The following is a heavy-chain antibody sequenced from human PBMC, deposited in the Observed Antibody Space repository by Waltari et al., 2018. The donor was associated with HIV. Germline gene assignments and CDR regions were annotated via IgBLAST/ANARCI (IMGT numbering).Heavy chain of an antibody. CDR2: IGSRGNNT. Sequence: QVQLVESGGGLVKPGGSLRLSCVALGLGCSDYYMSWIRLAPGKGLEWVSSIGSRGNNTHYADSVQGRITISRDNAKNSLYLQMNTLRAEDTAVYYCARTKYDLWSGSYFDSWGQGTLVTVSS. CDR3: ARTKYDLWSGSYFDS. J-gene: IGHJ5*01. CDR1: GLGCSDYY. D-gene: IGHD3-3*01. V-gene: IGHV3-11*01.